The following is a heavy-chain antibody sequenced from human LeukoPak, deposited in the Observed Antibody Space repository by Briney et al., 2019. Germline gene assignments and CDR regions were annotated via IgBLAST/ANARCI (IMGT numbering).Heavy chain of an antibody. CDR1: GFTFSIS. D-gene: IGHD3-3*01. V-gene: IGHV3-23*01. CDR2: ISASGGSI. CDR3: AKGVSTSSGYSRFKY. Sequence: GGSPRLSCVASGFTFSISMSWVRQAPGKGLEWVSAISASGGSIYYADSVKGRFTISRDNSKNTLYLQMNSPRAEDTAVYYCAKGVSTSSGYSRFKYWGQGTLITVSS. J-gene: IGHJ4*02.